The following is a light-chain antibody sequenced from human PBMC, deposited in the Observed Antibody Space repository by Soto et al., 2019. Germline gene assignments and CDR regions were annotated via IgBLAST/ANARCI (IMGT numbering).Light chain of an antibody. J-gene: IGKJ1*01. CDR3: QQYGSSPQT. CDR2: GAS. CDR1: QSVSSSY. V-gene: IGKV3-20*01. Sequence: ISLAQSEGKQSLAPVGGATLSCRASQSVSSSYLAWYQQKPGQAPRLLIYGASSRATGIPDRFSGSGSGTDFTLTISRLEPEDFAVYYCQQYGSSPQTFGQVTNVDI.